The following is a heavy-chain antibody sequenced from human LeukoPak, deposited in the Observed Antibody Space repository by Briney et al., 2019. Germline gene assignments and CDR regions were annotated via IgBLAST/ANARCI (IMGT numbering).Heavy chain of an antibody. CDR2: IYSSGGT. Sequence: PSETLSLTCTVSGGSISSYYWSWIRQPAGKGLEWIGRIYSSGGTDYNPSLKSRVTMSVDTSRNQFSLKLSSVTAADTAVYYCARGIAAASERALDIWGQGTMVTVSS. CDR3: ARGIAAASERALDI. V-gene: IGHV4-4*07. J-gene: IGHJ3*02. D-gene: IGHD6-13*01. CDR1: GGSISSYY.